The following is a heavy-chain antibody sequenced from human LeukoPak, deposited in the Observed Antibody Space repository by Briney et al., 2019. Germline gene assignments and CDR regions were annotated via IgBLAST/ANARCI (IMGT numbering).Heavy chain of an antibody. CDR2: IYYSGST. CDR1: GGSFSGYY. Sequence: KPSETLSLTCAVYGGSFSGYYWSWIRQPPGKGLEWIGYIYYSGSTNYNPSLKSRVTISVDTSKNQFSLKLSSVTAADTAVYYCARGDSGYFDYWGQGTLVTVSS. CDR3: ARGDSGYFDY. D-gene: IGHD1-26*01. V-gene: IGHV4-59*01. J-gene: IGHJ4*02.